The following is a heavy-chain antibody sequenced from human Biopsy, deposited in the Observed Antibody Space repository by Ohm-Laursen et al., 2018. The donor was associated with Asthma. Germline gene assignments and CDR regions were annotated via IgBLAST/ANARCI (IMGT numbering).Heavy chain of an antibody. CDR3: ARDVMEWYLPASDF. Sequence: SLRLSCAASGFTFRSYAMHWVRQAPGKGLEWVAVGGSYYDGGLKYYADSVNGRFTVSRDDSKNTLYLQMNSLRPDDTAVYYCARDVMEWYLPASDFWGQGTLVTVSS. J-gene: IGHJ4*02. D-gene: IGHD3-3*01. CDR2: GGSYYDGGLK. V-gene: IGHV3-30-3*01. CDR1: GFTFRSYA.